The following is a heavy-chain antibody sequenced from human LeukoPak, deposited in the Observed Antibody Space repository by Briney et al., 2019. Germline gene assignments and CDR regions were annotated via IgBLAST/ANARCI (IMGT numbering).Heavy chain of an antibody. CDR3: ARRGRDGSGSYLTNYYYMDV. J-gene: IGHJ6*03. CDR1: GGSFSGYY. CDR2: IYHSGST. Sequence: PSETLSLTCAVYGGSFSGYYWGWIRQPPGKGLEWIGSIYHSGSTYYNPSLKSRVTISVDTSKNQFSLKLSSVTAADTAVYYCARRGRDGSGSYLTNYYYMDVWGKGTTVTVSS. V-gene: IGHV4-38-2*01. D-gene: IGHD3-10*01.